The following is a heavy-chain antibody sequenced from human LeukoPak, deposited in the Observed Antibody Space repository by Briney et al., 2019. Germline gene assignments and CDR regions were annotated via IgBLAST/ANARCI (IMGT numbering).Heavy chain of an antibody. CDR3: ARDRYSSNPAHYYYYMDV. D-gene: IGHD6-13*01. J-gene: IGHJ6*03. CDR2: ISWNSGSI. Sequence: GGSLRLSCAASGFTFDDYAMHWVRQAPGKGLEWVSGISWNSGSIGYADSVKGRFTISRDNAKNSLYLQMNSLRAEDTAVYYCARDRYSSNPAHYYYYMDVWGKGTTVTVS. CDR1: GFTFDDYA. V-gene: IGHV3-9*01.